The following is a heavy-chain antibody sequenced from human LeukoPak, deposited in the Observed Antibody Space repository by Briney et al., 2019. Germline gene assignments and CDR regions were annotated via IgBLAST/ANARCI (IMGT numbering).Heavy chain of an antibody. CDR3: ARDWDGSGWPIDY. CDR2: INSDGSGT. J-gene: IGHJ4*02. V-gene: IGHV3-74*01. Sequence: SGGSLRLSCAASGFTFSSYWMHWVRQAPGKGLVWVSRINSDGSGTTYADSVKGRFTISRDNAKNSLYLQMNSLRAEDTAVYYCARDWDGSGWPIDYWGQGTLVTVSS. CDR1: GFTFSSYW. D-gene: IGHD6-19*01.